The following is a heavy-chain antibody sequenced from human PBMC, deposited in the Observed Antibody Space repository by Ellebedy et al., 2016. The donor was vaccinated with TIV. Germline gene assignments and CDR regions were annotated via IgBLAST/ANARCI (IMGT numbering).Heavy chain of an antibody. V-gene: IGHV3-7*01. CDR1: GFTFSSYW. D-gene: IGHD6-6*01. J-gene: IGHJ6*03. Sequence: GGSLRLSXAASGFTFSSYWMSWVRQAPGKGLEWVANIKQDGSEKYYVDSVKGRFTISRDNAKNSLYLQMNSLRAEDTAVYYCASLPVDSSSSDYYYYYMDVWGKGTTVTVSS. CDR2: IKQDGSEK. CDR3: ASLPVDSSSSDYYYYYMDV.